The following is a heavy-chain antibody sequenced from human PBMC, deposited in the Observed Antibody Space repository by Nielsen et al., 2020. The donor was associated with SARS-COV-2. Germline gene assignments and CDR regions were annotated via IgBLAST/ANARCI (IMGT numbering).Heavy chain of an antibody. Sequence: SETLSLTCTVPGGSITSYYRSWIRQPPGKGLEWIGYISYSGSTTYNPSLKSRVTISADTYKNHFSLNLSSVTAADTALYYCARFLRGNSARYLDYWGQGTLVTVSS. CDR2: ISYSGST. CDR1: GGSITSYY. V-gene: IGHV4-59*08. D-gene: IGHD4-23*01. J-gene: IGHJ4*02. CDR3: ARFLRGNSARYLDY.